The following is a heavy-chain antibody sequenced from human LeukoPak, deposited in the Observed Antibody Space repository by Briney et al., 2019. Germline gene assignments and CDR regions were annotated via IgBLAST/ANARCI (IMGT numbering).Heavy chain of an antibody. CDR2: THYSGST. V-gene: IGHV4-59*08. CDR1: GGSISDYY. CDR3: ASESVALAGIEY. J-gene: IGHJ4*02. D-gene: IGHD6-19*01. Sequence: SESLSLTCTVSGGSISDYYWSWIRRPPGKGLEWIGYTHYSGSTNYNPSPKSRVTISVDTSKNQFSLKLMSVTAADTAVYYCASESVALAGIEYWGQGTLVTVSS.